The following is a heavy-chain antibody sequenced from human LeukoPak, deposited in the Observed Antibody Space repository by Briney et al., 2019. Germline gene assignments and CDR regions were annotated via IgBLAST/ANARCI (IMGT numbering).Heavy chain of an antibody. Sequence: PGGSLRLSCAASGFSFGTYWMYWVRQAPGKGLEWVANIKGDGSQKNYADSVKGRFTISRDNAKNSLYLQINSLRDEDTAVYYCARGNDYWGQGTLVTVSS. CDR3: ARGNDY. CDR2: IKGDGSQK. J-gene: IGHJ4*02. V-gene: IGHV3-7*04. CDR1: GFSFGTYW.